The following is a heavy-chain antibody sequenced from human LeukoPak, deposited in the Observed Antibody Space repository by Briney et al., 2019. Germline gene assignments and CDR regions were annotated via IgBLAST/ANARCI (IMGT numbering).Heavy chain of an antibody. J-gene: IGHJ3*02. CDR1: GFTFRTYG. CDR2: IKQDGGEK. V-gene: IGHV3-7*01. D-gene: IGHD3-3*01. CDR3: ARDLLNYDFWSGGAFDI. Sequence: PGGSLRLSCAASGFTFRTYGMNWVRQAPGKGLEWVANIKQDGGEKYYVDSVKGRFTISRDNAKNSLYLQMNSLRAEDTAVYYCARDLLNYDFWSGGAFDIWGQGTMVTVSS.